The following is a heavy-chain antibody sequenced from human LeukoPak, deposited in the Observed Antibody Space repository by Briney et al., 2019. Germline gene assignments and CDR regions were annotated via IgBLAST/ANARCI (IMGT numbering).Heavy chain of an antibody. CDR2: ISYDGSNK. V-gene: IGHV3-30*18. CDR1: GFTFSSYG. Sequence: GGSLRLSCAASGFTFSSYGMHWVRQAPGKGLEWVAVISYDGSNKYYADSVKGRFTISRDNSKNTLYLQMNSLRAEDTAVYYCANLRFLEWLSEDADYWGQGTLVTVSS. CDR3: ANLRFLEWLSEDADY. D-gene: IGHD3-3*01. J-gene: IGHJ4*02.